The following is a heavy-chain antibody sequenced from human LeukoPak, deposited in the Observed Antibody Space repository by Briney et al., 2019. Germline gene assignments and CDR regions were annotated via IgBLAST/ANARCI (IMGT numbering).Heavy chain of an antibody. CDR1: GYTFTSYG. CDR2: ISAYNGNT. CDR3: ARDPYYYDSSGYYQPSPGPVDWFDP. Sequence: GASVKVSCKASGYTFTSYGISWVRQALGQGLEWMGWISAYNGNTNYAQKLQGRVTMTTDTSTSTAYMELRSLRSDDTAVYYCARDPYYYDSSGYYQPSPGPVDWFDPWGQGTPVTVSS. D-gene: IGHD3-22*01. V-gene: IGHV1-18*01. J-gene: IGHJ5*02.